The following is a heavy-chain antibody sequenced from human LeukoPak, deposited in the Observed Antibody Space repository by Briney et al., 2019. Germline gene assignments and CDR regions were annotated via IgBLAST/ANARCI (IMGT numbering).Heavy chain of an antibody. D-gene: IGHD2-2*01. CDR3: ARSGLSVVVPAARYNWFDP. J-gene: IGHJ5*02. CDR1: GGSISSYY. Sequence: SETLSLTCTVSGGSISSYYWSWIRQPPGKGLEWIGYIYYSGSTNYNPSLKSRVTISVDTSKNQFSLKLSSVTAADTAVYYCARSGLSVVVPAARYNWFDPWGQGTLVTVSS. CDR2: IYYSGST. V-gene: IGHV4-59*01.